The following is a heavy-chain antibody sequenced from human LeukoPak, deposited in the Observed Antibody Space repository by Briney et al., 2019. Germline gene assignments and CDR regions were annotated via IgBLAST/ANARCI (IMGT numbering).Heavy chain of an antibody. V-gene: IGHV3-23*01. J-gene: IGHJ4*02. CDR3: AKDLTEQQPLVWYY. Sequence: GGSLRLSCAASGFTFSSNAMSWVRQAPGKGLEWVSSIRPSGDRTYYADSVKGRFTISRDNSKNTLYLQMNSLRAEDTAVYYCAKDLTEQQPLVWYYWGQGTLVTVSS. CDR2: IRPSGDRT. D-gene: IGHD6-13*01. CDR1: GFTFSSNA.